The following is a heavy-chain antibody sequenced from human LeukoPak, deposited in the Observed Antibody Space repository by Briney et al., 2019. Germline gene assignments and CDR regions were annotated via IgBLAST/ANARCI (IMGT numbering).Heavy chain of an antibody. CDR3: AKGTAVADIYFDY. CDR2: ISDGGGST. V-gene: IGHV3-23*01. Sequence: GGSLRLSCAASGFTFSDYYMSWVRQAPGKGLEWVATISDGGGSTYYADSVKGRVTISRDNSKNTLYLQMNSLRAEDTAVYYCAKGTAVADIYFDYWGQGTLVTVSS. D-gene: IGHD6-19*01. J-gene: IGHJ4*02. CDR1: GFTFSDYY.